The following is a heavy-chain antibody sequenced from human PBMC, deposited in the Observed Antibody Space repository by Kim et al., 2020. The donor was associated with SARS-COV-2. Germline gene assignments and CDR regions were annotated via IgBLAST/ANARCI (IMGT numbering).Heavy chain of an antibody. J-gene: IGHJ5*02. Sequence: SETLSLTCTVSGGSISSSSYYWGWIRQPPGKGLEWIGSIYYSGSTYYNPSLKSRVTISVDTSKNQFSLKLSSVTAADTAVYYCARHVMDLGIAAAGTRGNFNWFDPWGQGTLVTVSS. D-gene: IGHD6-13*01. CDR1: GGSISSSSYY. V-gene: IGHV4-39*01. CDR2: IYYSGST. CDR3: ARHVMDLGIAAAGTRGNFNWFDP.